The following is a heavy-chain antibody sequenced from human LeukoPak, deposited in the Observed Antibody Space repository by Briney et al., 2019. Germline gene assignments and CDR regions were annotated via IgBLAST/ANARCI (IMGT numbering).Heavy chain of an antibody. V-gene: IGHV3-23*01. CDR2: ISGSGGST. CDR1: EFTFSDYY. D-gene: IGHD2-21*01. Sequence: PGGSLRLSCAASEFTFSDYYMSWIRQAPGKGLEWVSAISGSGGSTYYADSVKGRFTISRDNSKNTLYLQMNSLRAEDTAVYYCAKDRAHIVVVIAAPWGQGTLVTVSS. J-gene: IGHJ5*02. CDR3: AKDRAHIVVVIAAP.